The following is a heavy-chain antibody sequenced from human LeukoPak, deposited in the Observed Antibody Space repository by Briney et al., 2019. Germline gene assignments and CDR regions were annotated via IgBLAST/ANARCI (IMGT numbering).Heavy chain of an antibody. CDR3: ARPGITGTTFDY. J-gene: IGHJ4*02. Sequence: ASVKVSWKASGYTFTGYYMHWVRQAPGQGLEWMGWINPNSGGTNYAQKFQGRVTMTRDTSISTAYMELSRLRSDDTAVYYCARPGITGTTFDYWGQGTLVTVSS. CDR2: INPNSGGT. V-gene: IGHV1-2*02. D-gene: IGHD1-7*01. CDR1: GYTFTGYY.